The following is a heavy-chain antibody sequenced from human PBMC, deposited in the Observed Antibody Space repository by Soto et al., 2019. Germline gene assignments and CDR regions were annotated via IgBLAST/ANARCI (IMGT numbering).Heavy chain of an antibody. CDR1: GFTFSSYA. J-gene: IGHJ4*02. Sequence: GGSLRLSCAASGFTFSSYAMHWVRQAPGKGLEWVAVISYDGSNKYYADSVKGRFTISRDNSKNTLYLQMNSLRAEDTAVYYCARDIYGDYLDYWGQGTLVTVSS. V-gene: IGHV3-30-3*01. D-gene: IGHD4-17*01. CDR3: ARDIYGDYLDY. CDR2: ISYDGSNK.